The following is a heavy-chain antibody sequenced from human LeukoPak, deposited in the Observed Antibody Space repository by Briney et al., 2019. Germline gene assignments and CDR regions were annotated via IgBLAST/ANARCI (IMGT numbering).Heavy chain of an antibody. CDR3: ARVDTAMELKLLGVYGMDV. V-gene: IGHV3-48*04. CDR2: ISSSSSTI. D-gene: IGHD5-18*01. Sequence: GGSLRLSCAASGFTFSSYSMNWVRQAPGKGLEWVSYISSSSSTIYYADSVKGRFTISRDNAKNSLYLQMNSLRAEDTAVYYCARVDTAMELKLLGVYGMDVWGQGTTVTVSS. J-gene: IGHJ6*02. CDR1: GFTFSSYS.